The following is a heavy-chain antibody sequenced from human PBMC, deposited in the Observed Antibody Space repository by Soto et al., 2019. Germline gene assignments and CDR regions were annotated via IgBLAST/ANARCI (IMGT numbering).Heavy chain of an antibody. J-gene: IGHJ3*02. D-gene: IGHD6-19*01. CDR3: ARDGYASGWSSYAFDI. CDR1: GGSINTYF. V-gene: IGHV4-4*07. CDR2: MYTSGST. Sequence: SETLSLTCTVSGGSINTYFWSWIRQPAGKGLEWIGRMYTSGSTNYKPSLKSRVTMSVDTSKNQFSLKLNSLTAADTAVYYCARDGYASGWSSYAFDIWGQGTMVTVSS.